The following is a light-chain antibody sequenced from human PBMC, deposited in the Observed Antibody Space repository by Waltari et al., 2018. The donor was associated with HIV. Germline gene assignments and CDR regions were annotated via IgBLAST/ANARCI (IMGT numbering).Light chain of an antibody. V-gene: IGLV3-25*03. CDR2: KDI. CDR3: QSAESTGIGV. CDR1: VLPKQY. Sequence: SYELTQPPSVSVSPGQTARITCSGDVLPKQYAYWYQRLPGQAPVLVIYKDIERPSGIPERFSASSSGTTVTLTISGVQAEDEADYYCQSAESTGIGVFGGGTKLTVL. J-gene: IGLJ3*02.